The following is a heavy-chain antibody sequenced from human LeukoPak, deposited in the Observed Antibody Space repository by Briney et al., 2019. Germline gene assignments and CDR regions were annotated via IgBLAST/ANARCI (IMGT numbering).Heavy chain of an antibody. D-gene: IGHD3-3*01. V-gene: IGHV4-34*01. CDR2: INHSGST. CDR3: ARGRYIRFLEWFRYNWFDP. CDR1: GGSFSGYY. Sequence: SETLSLTCAVYGGSFSGYYWSWIRQPPGKGLEWIGEINHSGSTNYNPSLKSRVTISVDTSKNQFSLKLSSMTAADTAVYYCARGRYIRFLEWFRYNWFDPWGQGTLVTVSS. J-gene: IGHJ5*02.